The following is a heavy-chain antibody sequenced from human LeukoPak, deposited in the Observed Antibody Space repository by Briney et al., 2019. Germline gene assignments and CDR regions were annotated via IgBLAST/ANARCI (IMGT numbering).Heavy chain of an antibody. Sequence: PGGSLRLSCAASGFTFSSYNMNWVRQAPGKGLEWVSTISSRSSYIYYADSVKGRFTLSRDNAKDSLYLQMDSLRAEDTAVYYCAGDAGVAAAGPRYFDYWGQGILVTVSS. J-gene: IGHJ4*02. D-gene: IGHD6-13*01. V-gene: IGHV3-21*01. CDR2: ISSRSSYI. CDR3: AGDAGVAAAGPRYFDY. CDR1: GFTFSSYN.